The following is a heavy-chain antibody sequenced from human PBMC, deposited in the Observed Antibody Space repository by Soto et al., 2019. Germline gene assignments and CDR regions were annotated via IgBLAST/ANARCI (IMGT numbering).Heavy chain of an antibody. CDR3: ARDRFRSNSYYYYGMDV. J-gene: IGHJ6*02. CDR2: ISSSSSTI. CDR1: GFTFSSYS. V-gene: IGHV3-48*02. Sequence: GGSLRLSCAASGFTFSSYSMNWVRQAPGKGLEWVSYISSSSSTIYYADSVKGRFTISRDNAKNSLYLQMNSLRDEDTAVYYCARDRFRSNSYYYYGMDVWGQGTTVTVSS. D-gene: IGHD4-4*01.